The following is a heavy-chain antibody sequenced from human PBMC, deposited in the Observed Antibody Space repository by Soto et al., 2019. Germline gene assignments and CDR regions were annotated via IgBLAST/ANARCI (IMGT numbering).Heavy chain of an antibody. CDR3: ARVGYSSSSLDY. CDR2: INQDGSVK. D-gene: IGHD6-6*01. CDR1: GFTFSNYW. Sequence: HPGGSLRLSCAASGFTFSNYWMTWVRQAPGKGLEWVGNINQDGSVKYYVGSVKGRFTMSRDNAKNSQFLQMNSLTAEDTAVYYCARVGYSSSSLDYWGQGTLVTVSS. J-gene: IGHJ4*02. V-gene: IGHV3-7*03.